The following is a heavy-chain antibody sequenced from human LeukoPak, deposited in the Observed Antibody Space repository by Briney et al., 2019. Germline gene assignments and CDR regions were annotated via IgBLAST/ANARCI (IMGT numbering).Heavy chain of an antibody. Sequence: PSETLSLTCTVSGGSISSSSYYWGWIRQPPGKGLEWIGSIYYSGSTYYNPSLKSRVTISVDTSKNQFSLKLSSVTAADTAVYYCASLRTLYYMDVWGKGTTVTVSS. V-gene: IGHV4-39*07. CDR2: IYYSGST. CDR1: GGSISSSSYY. CDR3: ASLRTLYYMDV. J-gene: IGHJ6*03.